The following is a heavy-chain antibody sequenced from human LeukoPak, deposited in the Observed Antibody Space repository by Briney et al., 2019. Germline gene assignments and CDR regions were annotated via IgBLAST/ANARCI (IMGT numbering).Heavy chain of an antibody. Sequence: PGGSLRLSCAASGFTFSSYEMNWVRQAPGKGLEWVSYISSSGTTIYYAESVKGRFTISRDNAKNSLYLLVNSLRAEDTAVYYCARVRYCSSTSCLDAFDIWGQGTMVTVSS. J-gene: IGHJ3*02. CDR2: ISSSGTTI. D-gene: IGHD2-2*01. V-gene: IGHV3-48*03. CDR3: ARVRYCSSTSCLDAFDI. CDR1: GFTFSSYE.